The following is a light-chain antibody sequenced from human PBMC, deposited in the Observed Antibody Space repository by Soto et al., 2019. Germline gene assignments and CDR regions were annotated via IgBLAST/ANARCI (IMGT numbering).Light chain of an antibody. CDR1: QSISSY. V-gene: IGKV1-39*01. CDR2: AAS. J-gene: IGKJ5*01. Sequence: DIQMTHSPSSLSASVGDRVTITFRASQSISSYLNWYQQKPGKAPKLLIYAASSLQSGVPSRFSGSGSGTDFTLTISSLQPEDFAVYYCQQYNNWPMTFGQGTRLEIK. CDR3: QQYNNWPMT.